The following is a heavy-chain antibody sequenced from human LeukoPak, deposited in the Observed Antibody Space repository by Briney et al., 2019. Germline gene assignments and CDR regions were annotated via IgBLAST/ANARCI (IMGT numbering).Heavy chain of an antibody. V-gene: IGHV3-21*01. Sequence: GGSLRLSCAASGFTFSSYGMHWVRQAPGKGLEWVSSISSSSSYIYYADSVKGRFTISRDNAKNSLYLQMNSLRAEDTAVYYCASHKDYYDSSGYSWGQGTLVTVSS. CDR3: ASHKDYYDSSGYS. D-gene: IGHD3-22*01. CDR1: GFTFSSYG. CDR2: ISSSSSYI. J-gene: IGHJ5*02.